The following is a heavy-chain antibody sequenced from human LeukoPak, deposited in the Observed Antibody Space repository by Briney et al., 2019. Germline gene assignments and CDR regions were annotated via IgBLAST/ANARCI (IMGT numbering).Heavy chain of an antibody. Sequence: PGGSLRLSCAASGFTFSNYAMSWVRQAPGKGLEWVSGISGNGDKIYYADSVKGRFATSRDNSKSTLHLQMNSLRGDDTAVYYCSKREYSDSSGFAPLFDCWGQGTQVTVSS. CDR3: SKREYSDSSGFAPLFDC. CDR2: ISGNGDKI. CDR1: GFTFSNYA. D-gene: IGHD3-22*01. V-gene: IGHV3-23*01. J-gene: IGHJ4*02.